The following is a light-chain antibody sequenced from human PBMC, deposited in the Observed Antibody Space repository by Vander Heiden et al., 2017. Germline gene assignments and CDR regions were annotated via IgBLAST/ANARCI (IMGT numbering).Light chain of an antibody. CDR3: ETWDISTRV. CDR2: VATTGIY. V-gene: IGLV4-60*03. J-gene: IGLJ3*02. Sequence: QPVLTQSSSASASLGSSVKLTCTLSSGHSSSIIAWHHQQPTKAPRFLMKVATTGIYKKGSGVPDRFSGSSSGADRYLIISNLQSEDEADYYCETWDISTRVFGGGTKLTVL. CDR1: SGHSSSI.